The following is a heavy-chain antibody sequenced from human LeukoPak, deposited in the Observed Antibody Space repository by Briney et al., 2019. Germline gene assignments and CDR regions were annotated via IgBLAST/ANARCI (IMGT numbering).Heavy chain of an antibody. V-gene: IGHV3-23*01. CDR3: ARGYSSGWWGYYFDY. CDR2: ISGSGGST. D-gene: IGHD6-19*01. Sequence: GGSLRLSCAASGFTFSSYAMSWVRQAPGKGLEWVSAISGSGGSTYYADSVKGRFTISRDNSKNTLYLQMNSLRAEDTAVYYCARGYSSGWWGYYFDYWGQGTLVTVSS. CDR1: GFTFSSYA. J-gene: IGHJ4*02.